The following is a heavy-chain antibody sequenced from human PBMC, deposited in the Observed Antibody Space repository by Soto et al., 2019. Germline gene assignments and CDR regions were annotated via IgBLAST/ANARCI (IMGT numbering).Heavy chain of an antibody. J-gene: IGHJ6*02. CDR3: ARGQMVVGATRLKVFYYYYGMGV. CDR2: MNPNSGNT. D-gene: IGHD1-26*01. V-gene: IGHV1-8*01. CDR1: GYTFTSYD. Sequence: ASVKVSCKASGYTFTSYDINWVRQATGQELEWMGLMNPNSGNTGYAQKFQGRVTMTRNTSISTAYMELSSLRSEDTAVYYCARGQMVVGATRLKVFYYYYGMGVWGQGTTVTVS.